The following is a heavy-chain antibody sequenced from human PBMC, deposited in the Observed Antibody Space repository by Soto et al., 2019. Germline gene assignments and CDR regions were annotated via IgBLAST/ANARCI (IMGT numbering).Heavy chain of an antibody. Sequence: GESLKISCAASGFTFSNAWMSWVRQAPGKGLEWVGRIKSKTDGGTTDYAAPVKGRFTISRDDSKNTLYLQMNSLKTEDTAVYYCATGGNHGACSSTSCYTVGDYWGQGTLVTVSS. J-gene: IGHJ4*02. V-gene: IGHV3-15*01. CDR3: ATGGNHGACSSTSCYTVGDY. D-gene: IGHD2-2*02. CDR2: IKSKTDGGTT. CDR1: GFTFSNAW.